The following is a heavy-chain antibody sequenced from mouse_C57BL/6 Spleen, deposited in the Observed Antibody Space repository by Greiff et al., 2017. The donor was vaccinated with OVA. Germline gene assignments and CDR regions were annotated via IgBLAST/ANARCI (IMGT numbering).Heavy chain of an antibody. Sequence: VQLQQSGPELVKPGASVKISCKASGYAFSSSWMNWVKQRPGKGLVWIGRIYPGDGDTNYNGKFKGKATLTADKSSSTAYMQLSSLTSEDSAVYFCARGGITTVVANDAMDYWGQGTSVTVSS. J-gene: IGHJ4*01. CDR3: ARGGITTVVANDAMDY. V-gene: IGHV1-82*01. CDR2: IYPGDGDT. CDR1: GYAFSSSW. D-gene: IGHD1-1*01.